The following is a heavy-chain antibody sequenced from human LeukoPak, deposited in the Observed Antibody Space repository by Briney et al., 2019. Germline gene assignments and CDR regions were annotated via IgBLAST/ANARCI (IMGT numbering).Heavy chain of an antibody. CDR3: ATTRLGDGYNAPIGY. CDR1: GYTFTDYF. D-gene: IGHD5-24*01. J-gene: IGHJ4*02. Sequence: ASVKVSCKASGYTFTDYFIHWVRLAPGQGPESMGWISPNSGGTSTDYTQKFKGRVTLTRDTSINTAYMELSRLRSDDTAVYYCATTRLGDGYNAPIGYWGQGTLVTVSS. V-gene: IGHV1-2*02. CDR2: ISPNSGGTST.